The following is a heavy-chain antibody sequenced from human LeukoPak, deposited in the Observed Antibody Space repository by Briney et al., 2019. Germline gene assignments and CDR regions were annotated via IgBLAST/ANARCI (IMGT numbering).Heavy chain of an antibody. Sequence: GGSLRLSCAASGFTFSSYTMNWVRQAPGKGLEWVSSISSSSSYIYYADSVKGRFTISRDNSKNTLYLQMNSLRAEDTAVYYCAKDLAICQQLTPVDYWGQGTLVTVSS. V-gene: IGHV3-21*04. CDR1: GFTFSSYT. D-gene: IGHD6-13*01. CDR3: AKDLAICQQLTPVDY. CDR2: ISSSSSYI. J-gene: IGHJ4*02.